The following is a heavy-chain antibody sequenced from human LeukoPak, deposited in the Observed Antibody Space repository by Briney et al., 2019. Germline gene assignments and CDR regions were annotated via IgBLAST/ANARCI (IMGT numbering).Heavy chain of an antibody. Sequence: PSETLSLTCTVSGGSISTYYWSWIRQPPGKGLEWIGYISNSGSTKYNPSLKSRVTISVDTSKNQFSLNLSSVTAADTAVYYCAKSNGYGLVDIWGQGTMVTVSS. J-gene: IGHJ3*02. D-gene: IGHD3-10*01. CDR2: ISNSGST. CDR1: GGSISTYY. CDR3: AKSNGYGLVDI. V-gene: IGHV4-59*01.